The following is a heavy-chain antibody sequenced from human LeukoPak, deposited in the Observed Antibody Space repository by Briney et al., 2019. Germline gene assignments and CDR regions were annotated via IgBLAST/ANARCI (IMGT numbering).Heavy chain of an antibody. D-gene: IGHD3-3*01. Sequence: PSQTLSLTCAVSGGSISSGGYSWSWIRQPPGKGLEWIGYTYHSGSTYYNPSLKSRVTISVDRSKNQFSLKLSSVTAADTAVYYCARFWSGYYLDWGQGTLVTVSS. CDR1: GGSISSGGYS. V-gene: IGHV4-30-2*01. CDR3: ARFWSGYYLD. CDR2: TYHSGST. J-gene: IGHJ4*02.